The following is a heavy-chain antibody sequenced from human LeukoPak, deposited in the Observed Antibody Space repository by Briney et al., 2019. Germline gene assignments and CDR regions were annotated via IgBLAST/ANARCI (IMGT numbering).Heavy chain of an antibody. CDR1: GFTVSSNY. J-gene: IGHJ4*02. CDR3: ARATTTRTRFDY. Sequence: GGSLRLSCAASGFTVSSNYMSWVRQAPGKGLEWVSVIYSGGSTYYADSVKGRFTISRDNSKDTLYLQMNSLRDEDTAVYFCARATTTRTRFDYWGQGTLVTVSS. CDR2: IYSGGST. D-gene: IGHD4-17*01. V-gene: IGHV3-53*01.